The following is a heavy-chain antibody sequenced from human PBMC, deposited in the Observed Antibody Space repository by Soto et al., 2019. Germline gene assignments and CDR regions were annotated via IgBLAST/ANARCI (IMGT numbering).Heavy chain of an antibody. J-gene: IGHJ6*02. CDR3: ARSLGSYGSGSQFNGMDV. D-gene: IGHD3-10*01. CDR2: ISYDGSNK. V-gene: IGHV3-30-3*01. CDR1: GFTFSSYA. Sequence: QVQLVESGGGVVQPGRSLRLSCAASGFTFSSYAMHWVRQAPGKGLEWVAVISYDGSNKYYADSVKGRFTISRDNSKNPLNLQMNSLRAEDTAVYYCARSLGSYGSGSQFNGMDVWGQGTTVTVSS.